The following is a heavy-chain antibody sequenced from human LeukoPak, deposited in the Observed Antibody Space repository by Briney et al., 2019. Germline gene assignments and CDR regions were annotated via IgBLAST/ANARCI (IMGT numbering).Heavy chain of an antibody. CDR3: ARGTCSTSCYSSWGPFDY. V-gene: IGHV1-69*04. J-gene: IGHJ4*02. CDR1: GGTFSSYA. Sequence: GASVKVSCKASGGTFSSYAISWVRQAPGQGLEWMGRIIPILGIANYAQKFQGRVTITADESTSTAYMELSSLRSEDTAVYYCARGTCSTSCYSSWGPFDYWGQGTLVTVSS. CDR2: IIPILGIA. D-gene: IGHD2-2*02.